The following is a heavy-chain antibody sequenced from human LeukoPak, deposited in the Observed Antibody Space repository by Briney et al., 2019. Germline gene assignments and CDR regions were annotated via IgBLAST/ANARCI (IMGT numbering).Heavy chain of an antibody. Sequence: SETLSLTCAASGVSFSGSSWRWVRQPSGKGLEWVGLISTSGNTNYNPSLKSRVTMSVDTSNKQLSLRLSSVTAADTAVYYCARDLVVPPYNWFDPWGQGTLVTVSS. D-gene: IGHD2-2*01. CDR2: ISTSGNT. V-gene: IGHV4-4*07. CDR1: GVSFSGSS. CDR3: ARDLVVPPYNWFDP. J-gene: IGHJ5*02.